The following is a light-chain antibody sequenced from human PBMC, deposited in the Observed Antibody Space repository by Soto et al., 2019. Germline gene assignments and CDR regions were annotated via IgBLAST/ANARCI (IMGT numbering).Light chain of an antibody. Sequence: EIVLTQSPGTLSLSPGERATLSCRASQSVSSSYLAWYQQKPGQGPRLLIYGASSRATGIPDRFSGSGSGTDFTLTISRLEPEDLAVYYCQQYGRSHTFGQGTKLEIK. CDR2: GAS. CDR1: QSVSSSY. CDR3: QQYGRSHT. J-gene: IGKJ2*01. V-gene: IGKV3-20*01.